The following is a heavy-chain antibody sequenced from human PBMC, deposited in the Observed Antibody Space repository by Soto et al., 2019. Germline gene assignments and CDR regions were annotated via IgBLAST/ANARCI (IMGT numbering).Heavy chain of an antibody. CDR2: IIPILGIA. D-gene: IGHD6-13*01. CDR1: GGTFSSYT. J-gene: IGHJ6*03. V-gene: IGHV1-69*02. CDR3: ARHPSQQLVDYYYYMDV. Sequence: QVQLVQSGAEVKKPGSSVKVSCKASGGTFSSYTISWVRQAPGQGLEWMGRIIPILGIANYAQKFQGRVTITADKSTSTAYMELSSLRSEDTAVYYCARHPSQQLVDYYYYMDVWGKGTTVTVSS.